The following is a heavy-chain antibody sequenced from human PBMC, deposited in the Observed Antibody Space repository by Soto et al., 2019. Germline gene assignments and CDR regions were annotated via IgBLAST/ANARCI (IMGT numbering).Heavy chain of an antibody. Sequence: EVQLVESGGGVVRPGGSLRLSCAASGFTFDNYGMSWVRQAPGRGLEWVSTINWNGDSTEYAYSVKGRFTISRDNAKNSLFLQMNSLRAEDTAFYYCAKANLGYNWYDVYSYGMDVWGQGTTVTVSS. V-gene: IGHV3-20*04. CDR3: AKANLGYNWYDVYSYGMDV. CDR1: GFTFDNYG. J-gene: IGHJ6*02. D-gene: IGHD1-1*01. CDR2: INWNGDST.